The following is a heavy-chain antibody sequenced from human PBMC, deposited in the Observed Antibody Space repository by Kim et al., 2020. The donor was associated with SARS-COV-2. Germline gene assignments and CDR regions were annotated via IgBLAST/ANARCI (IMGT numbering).Heavy chain of an antibody. CDR2: ISYDGSNK. V-gene: IGHV3-30-3*01. J-gene: IGHJ6*02. CDR1: GFTFSSYA. Sequence: GGSLRLSCAASGFTFSSYAMHWVRQAPGKGLEWVAVISYDGSNKYYADSVKGRFTISRDNSKNTLYLQMNSLRAEDTAVYYCARDAGMYGAAAAPYYYYYGMDVWGQGTTVTVSS. CDR3: ARDAGMYGAAAAPYYYYYGMDV. D-gene: IGHD6-13*01.